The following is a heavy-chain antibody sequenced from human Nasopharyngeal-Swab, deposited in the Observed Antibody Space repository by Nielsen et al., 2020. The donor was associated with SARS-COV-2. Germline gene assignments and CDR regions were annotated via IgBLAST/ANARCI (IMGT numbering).Heavy chain of an antibody. Sequence: WIRQPPGKGLEWVSAISGSGGSTYYADSVKGRFTTSRDNSKNTLYLQMNSLRAEDTAVYYCAKEARDIVVVPAAMKAYYYYGMDVWGQGTTVTVSS. V-gene: IGHV3-23*01. J-gene: IGHJ6*02. CDR2: ISGSGGST. D-gene: IGHD2-2*01. CDR3: AKEARDIVVVPAAMKAYYYYGMDV.